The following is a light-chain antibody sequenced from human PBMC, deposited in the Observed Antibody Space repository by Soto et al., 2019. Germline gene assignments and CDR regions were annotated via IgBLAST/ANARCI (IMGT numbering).Light chain of an antibody. CDR1: QSINSW. J-gene: IGKJ1*01. CDR3: QQYDTYRT. V-gene: IGKV1-5*02. Sequence: DIQMTQSPSTLSASVGDRVIIICRASQSINSWLAWYQQKPGKAPKLLITDVSSLESGVPSRFSDSGSGTEFTLTISSLQPDAFATYYCQQYDTYRTFGPGTKVEIK. CDR2: DVS.